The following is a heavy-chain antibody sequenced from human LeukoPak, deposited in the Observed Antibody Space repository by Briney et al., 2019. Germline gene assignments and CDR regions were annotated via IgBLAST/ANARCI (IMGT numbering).Heavy chain of an antibody. J-gene: IGHJ6*03. D-gene: IGHD6-19*01. CDR3: ARRAVAGTIVDYYMDV. Sequence: ASVKDSCKASGYTFTSYDINWVRQATGQGLEWMGWMNPNSGNTGYAQKFQGRVTITRNTSISTAYMELSSLRSEDTAVYYCARRAVAGTIVDYYMDVWGKGTTVTVSS. CDR1: GYTFTSYD. CDR2: MNPNSGNT. V-gene: IGHV1-8*03.